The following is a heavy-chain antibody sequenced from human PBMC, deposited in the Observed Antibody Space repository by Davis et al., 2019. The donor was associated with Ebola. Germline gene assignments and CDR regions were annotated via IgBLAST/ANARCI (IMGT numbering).Heavy chain of an antibody. D-gene: IGHD3-3*01. CDR2: ITNSGGDT. V-gene: IGHV3-23*01. Sequence: PGGSLRLSCTASGFTFSSYAMSWVRQAPGKGLEWVSAITNSGGDTYYADAVKGRFTISRDNSMNTLYLLMNSLRAEDTAVYYCAKGTDYGFWSGSAFPLFDYWGRGTLVTISS. J-gene: IGHJ4*02. CDR1: GFTFSSYA. CDR3: AKGTDYGFWSGSAFPLFDY.